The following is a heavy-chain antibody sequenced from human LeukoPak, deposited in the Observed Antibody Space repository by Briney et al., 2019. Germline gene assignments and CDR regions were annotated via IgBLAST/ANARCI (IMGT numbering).Heavy chain of an antibody. CDR3: ARGQFSSSWP. Sequence: ASVKVSCKASGYTFTCYYMHWVRQAPGQGLEWMGWMNPNSGNTGYAQKFQGRVTMTRNTSISTAYMELSSLRSEDTAVYYCARGQFSSSWPWGQGTLVTVSS. J-gene: IGHJ5*02. CDR1: GYTFTCYY. D-gene: IGHD6-13*01. CDR2: MNPNSGNT. V-gene: IGHV1-8*02.